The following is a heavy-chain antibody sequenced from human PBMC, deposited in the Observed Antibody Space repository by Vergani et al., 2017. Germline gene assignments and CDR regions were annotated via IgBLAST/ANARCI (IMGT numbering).Heavy chain of an antibody. CDR3: ASSARDFDWLSPCDP. J-gene: IGHJ5*02. CDR2: ISSSSSYI. Sequence: EVQLVESGGGLVQPGGSLRLSCAASGFTVSSNYMSWVRQAPGKGREWVSSISSSSSYIYYADSVKGRFTISRDNAKNSLYLQMNSLRAEDTAVYYCASSARDFDWLSPCDPWGQGTLVTVSS. V-gene: IGHV3-21*01. D-gene: IGHD3-9*01. CDR1: GFTVSSNY.